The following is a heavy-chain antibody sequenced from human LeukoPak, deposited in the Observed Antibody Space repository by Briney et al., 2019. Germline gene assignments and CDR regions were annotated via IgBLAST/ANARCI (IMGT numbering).Heavy chain of an antibody. J-gene: IGHJ5*02. Sequence: SETLSLTCAVSGGSISSSNWWSWVRQPPGKGLEWIGEIYHSGSTNYNPSLKSRVTISVDKPKNQFSLKLSSVTAADTAVYYCARFSSSRGGGNWFDPWGQGTLVTVSS. CDR3: ARFSSSRGGGNWFDP. D-gene: IGHD6-13*01. V-gene: IGHV4-4*02. CDR1: GGSISSSNW. CDR2: IYHSGST.